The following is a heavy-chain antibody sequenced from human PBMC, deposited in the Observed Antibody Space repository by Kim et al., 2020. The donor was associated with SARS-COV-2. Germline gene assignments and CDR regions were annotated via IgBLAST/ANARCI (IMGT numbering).Heavy chain of an antibody. CDR2: FDPEDGET. D-gene: IGHD5-12*01. V-gene: IGHV1-24*01. CDR1: GYTLTELS. CDR3: ATWGDWYSGYDSPSRWFDP. Sequence: ASVKVSCKVSGYTLTELSMHWVRQAPGKGLEWMGGFDPEDGETIYAQKFQGRVTMTEDTSTDTAYMELSSLRSEDTAVYYCATWGDWYSGYDSPSRWFDPWGQGTLVTVSS. J-gene: IGHJ5*02.